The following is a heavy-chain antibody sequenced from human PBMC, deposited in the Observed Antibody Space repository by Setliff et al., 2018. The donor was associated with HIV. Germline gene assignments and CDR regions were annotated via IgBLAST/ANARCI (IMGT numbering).Heavy chain of an antibody. CDR1: GGSISSHY. V-gene: IGHV4-59*11. J-gene: IGHJ6*03. Sequence: PSETLSLTCTVSGGSISSHYWSWIRQPPGKGLEWIGYIYYSGSTNYNPSLKSRVTISVDTSKSQFSLKLSSVTAADTAVYYCARDGPLEGSYRYYYYYMDVWGKGTTVTVS. CDR3: ARDGPLEGSYRYYYYYMDV. CDR2: IYYSGST. D-gene: IGHD3-10*01.